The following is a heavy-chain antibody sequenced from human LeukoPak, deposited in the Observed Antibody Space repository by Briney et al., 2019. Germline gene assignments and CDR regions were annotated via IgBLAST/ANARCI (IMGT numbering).Heavy chain of an antibody. CDR1: GFTFSSYA. Sequence: TGGSLRLSCATSGFTFSSYAMSWVRQAPGKGLEWVSSISGSGGNTYYADSVKGRFTISRDYSKNTLYLQMNSLRTEETAVYYCAKGPAMVRWTFDPWGQGTLVTVSS. J-gene: IGHJ5*02. CDR3: AKGPAMVRWTFDP. CDR2: ISGSGGNT. D-gene: IGHD3-10*01. V-gene: IGHV3-23*01.